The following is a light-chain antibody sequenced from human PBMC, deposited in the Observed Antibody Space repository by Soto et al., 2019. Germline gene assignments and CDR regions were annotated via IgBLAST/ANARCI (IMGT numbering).Light chain of an antibody. J-gene: IGKJ1*01. CDR1: QRVLYSSSNKNY. CDR2: WAS. Sequence: DIVMTQSPDSQAVSLGERATINCKSSQRVLYSSSNKNYLAWYQQKPGQPPKLLIYWASTRESGVPDRFSGSGSGTDFTLTISSLQAEDVAVYYCQQYCSSPWTFGQGTKVEIK. V-gene: IGKV4-1*01. CDR3: QQYCSSPWT.